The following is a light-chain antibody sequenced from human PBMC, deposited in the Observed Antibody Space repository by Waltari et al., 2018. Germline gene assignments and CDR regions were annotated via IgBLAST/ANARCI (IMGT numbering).Light chain of an antibody. J-gene: IGLJ2*01. V-gene: IGLV2-23*01. Sequence: QSALTQPASVSGSPGQSITISCTGTRSDIGTYNFVSWYQQPPGQAPKLIISEATKRPSGVSFRFSASKSGNTASLSISGLQPDDEADYYCSSYAGGSRVIFGRGTKLSVL. CDR3: SSYAGGSRVI. CDR1: RSDIGTYNF. CDR2: EAT.